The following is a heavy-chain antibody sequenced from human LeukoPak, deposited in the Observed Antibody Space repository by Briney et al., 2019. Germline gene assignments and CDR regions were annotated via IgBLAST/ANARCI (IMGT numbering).Heavy chain of an antibody. D-gene: IGHD5-24*01. CDR2: INHSGST. CDR1: GGSFSGYY. CDR3: ARKSEGMTTSFDY. J-gene: IGHJ4*02. V-gene: IGHV4-34*01. Sequence: PSETLSLTCAVYGGSFSGYYWSWIRQPPGKGLEWIGEINHSGSTNYNPSLKSRVTISVDTSKNQFSLKLSSVTAADTAVYYCARKSEGMTTSFDYWGQGTLVTVSS.